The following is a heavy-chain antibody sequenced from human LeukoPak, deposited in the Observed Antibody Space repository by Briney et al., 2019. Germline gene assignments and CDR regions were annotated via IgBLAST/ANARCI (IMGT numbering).Heavy chain of an antibody. CDR3: ARSRVKRAEYFQH. J-gene: IGHJ1*01. D-gene: IGHD2-2*01. Sequence: PGGSLRLSCAASGFIFNIYAMHWVRQAPGKGLEWVAVISYDGIIKYYADSVKGRFTISRDNSEKSLYLQMNSLRPEDTAVYYCARSRVKRAEYFQHWGQGTLVTVSS. CDR1: GFIFNIYA. CDR2: ISYDGIIK. V-gene: IGHV3-30-3*01.